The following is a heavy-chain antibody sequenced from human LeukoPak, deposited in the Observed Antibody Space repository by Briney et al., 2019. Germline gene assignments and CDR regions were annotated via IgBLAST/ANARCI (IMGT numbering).Heavy chain of an antibody. J-gene: IGHJ4*02. D-gene: IGHD1-26*01. CDR3: VRGERWEQLGGFDY. CDR1: GGSISSYY. Sequence: SETLSLTCTVSGGSISSYYWSWIRQPPGKALEWIGYIYYSGSTNYNPSLKSRVTISVDTSKHQFYLNLSAVTPSDTAVYYCVRGERWEQLGGFDYWGQGTLVTVSS. CDR2: IYYSGST. V-gene: IGHV4-59*01.